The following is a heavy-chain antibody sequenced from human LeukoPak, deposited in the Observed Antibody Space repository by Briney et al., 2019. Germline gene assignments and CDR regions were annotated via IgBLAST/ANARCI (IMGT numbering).Heavy chain of an antibody. D-gene: IGHD3-22*01. J-gene: IGHJ3*02. Sequence: GSLRLSCTASGFSFGDYCMSWVRQAPGRGLEWVGFIRSKTYGGTTQYAASVKGRFTISRDNAKNSLYLQMNSLRAEDTAVYYCARTVDSSGYYPTSYAFDIWGQGTMVTVSS. CDR1: GFSFGDYC. CDR2: IRSKTYGGTT. V-gene: IGHV3-49*04. CDR3: ARTVDSSGYYPTSYAFDI.